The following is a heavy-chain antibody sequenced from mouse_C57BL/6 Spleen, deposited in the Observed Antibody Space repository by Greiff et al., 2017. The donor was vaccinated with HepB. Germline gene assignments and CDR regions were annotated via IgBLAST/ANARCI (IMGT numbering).Heavy chain of an antibody. CDR2: IYPSDSET. J-gene: IGHJ4*01. V-gene: IGHV1-61*01. CDR3: ARAYYYAMDY. Sequence: QVQLQQPGAELVRPGSSVKLSCKASGYTFTSYWMDWVKQRPGQGLEWIGNIYPSDSETHYNQKFKDKATLTVDKSSSTAYMQLSSLTSEDSAVYYSARAYYYAMDYWGQGTSVTVSS. CDR1: GYTFTSYW.